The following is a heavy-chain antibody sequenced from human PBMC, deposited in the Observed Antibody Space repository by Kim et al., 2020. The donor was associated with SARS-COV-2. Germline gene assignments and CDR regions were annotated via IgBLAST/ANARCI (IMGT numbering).Heavy chain of an antibody. CDR3: AIDYGGNSGVFPFDY. D-gene: IGHD4-17*01. J-gene: IGHJ4*02. V-gene: IGHV1-46*01. Sequence: QKFQGRVPMTRDTSTSTGYMELSSLRSEDTAVYYCAIDYGGNSGVFPFDYWGQGTLVTVSS.